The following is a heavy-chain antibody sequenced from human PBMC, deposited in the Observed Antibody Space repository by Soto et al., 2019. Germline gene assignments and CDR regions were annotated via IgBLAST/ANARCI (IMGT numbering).Heavy chain of an antibody. CDR3: VRVGQLCNGGYGYSSHFHGMGI. CDR2: ISATNGNT. V-gene: IGHV1-18*01. D-gene: IGHD5-12*01. Sequence: QAQLVQSGAEVKKPGASVNISCKASGYKFSTYGITWVRQAPGQGLEWMEWISATNGNTNYAPKLERRGTMTVDPSEGSASSVRGSVTYHDTATYFCVRVGQLCNGGYGYSSHFHGMGIWGQGSPVGVSS. J-gene: IGHJ6*02. CDR1: GYKFSTYG.